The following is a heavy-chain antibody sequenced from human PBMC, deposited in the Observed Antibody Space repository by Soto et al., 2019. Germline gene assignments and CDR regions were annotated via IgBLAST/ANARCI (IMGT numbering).Heavy chain of an antibody. V-gene: IGHV4-34*11. D-gene: IGHD6-13*01. Sequence: SETLSLTCAVYGGSFSGYYWSWIRQSPGKGLEWIGCVYYSDSTNYNPSLKSRVTISLDRSKNQFSLRLSSVTAADTAAYYCARTEASSWSFFYYGMDVWGQGTAVTVSS. CDR3: ARTEASSWSFFYYGMDV. J-gene: IGHJ6*02. CDR2: VYYSDST. CDR1: GGSFSGYY.